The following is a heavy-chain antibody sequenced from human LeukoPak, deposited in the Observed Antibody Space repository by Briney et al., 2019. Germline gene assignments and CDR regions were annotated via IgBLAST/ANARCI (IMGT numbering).Heavy chain of an antibody. J-gene: IGHJ3*02. CDR2: IIPILGIA. Sequence: SVKVSCKASGGTFSSYAISWVRQAPGQGLEWMGRIIPILGIANYAQKFQGRVTITAVKSTSTAYMELSSLRSEDTAVYYCARVSGSGTHDAFDIWGQGTMVTVSS. CDR3: ARVSGSGTHDAFDI. CDR1: GGTFSSYA. V-gene: IGHV1-69*04. D-gene: IGHD3-10*01.